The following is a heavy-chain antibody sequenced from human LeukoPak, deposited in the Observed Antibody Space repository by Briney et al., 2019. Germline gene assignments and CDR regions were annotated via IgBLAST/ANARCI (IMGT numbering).Heavy chain of an antibody. CDR1: GYTFTSYA. J-gene: IGHJ4*02. CDR2: INTGNGNT. Sequence: ASVKVSCKASGYTFTSYAMHWVRQAPGQSLEWMGWINTGNGNTKYSQEFKGRVTITRDTSATTASMELSSLRAEDMAVYYCARGIRGGKPYCSGGSCFSDDHPLFDYWGQGTLVTVSS. V-gene: IGHV1-3*03. CDR3: ARGIRGGKPYCSGGSCFSDDHPLFDY. D-gene: IGHD2-15*01.